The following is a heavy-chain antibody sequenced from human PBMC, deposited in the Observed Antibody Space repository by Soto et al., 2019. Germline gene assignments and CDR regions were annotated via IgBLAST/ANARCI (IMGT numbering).Heavy chain of an antibody. D-gene: IGHD6-13*01. Sequence: QVQLVESGGGLVKPGGSLRLSCAASGFTFSDYYMSWIRQAPGKGLEWVSYINSSSSYTNYAESVKGRFTISRDNAKNSLYLQMKSLRAEDTAVYYCARTIAAAGGRRYFDLWGRGTLVTVSS. CDR1: GFTFSDYY. V-gene: IGHV3-11*05. J-gene: IGHJ2*01. CDR3: ARTIAAAGGRRYFDL. CDR2: INSSSSYT.